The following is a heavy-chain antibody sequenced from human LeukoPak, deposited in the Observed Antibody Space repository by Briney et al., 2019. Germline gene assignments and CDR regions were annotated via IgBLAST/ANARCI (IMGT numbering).Heavy chain of an antibody. CDR3: ARVSRSPGGDFDY. CDR2: ISSTGST. J-gene: IGHJ4*02. CDR1: GGSFSSYY. V-gene: IGHV4-59*01. D-gene: IGHD3-10*01. Sequence: SETLSLTCTVSGGSFSSYYWSWIRQPPGQGLEWIGYISSTGSTKYNPSLKSRVTISVDTSKNQFSLKLSSVTAADTAVYYCARVSRSPGGDFDYWGQGTLVTVSS.